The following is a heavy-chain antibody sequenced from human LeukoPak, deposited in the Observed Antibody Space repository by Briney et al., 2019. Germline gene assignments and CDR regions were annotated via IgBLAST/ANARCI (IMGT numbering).Heavy chain of an antibody. V-gene: IGHV3-23*01. Sequence: GRSLRLSCEGSGFTFSSYAMTWVRQAPGKGLEWVSGIVGSSGNTYYADSVKGRFTISRDISKSTLYLQMNSLRVEDTAQYYCAKDKIVGDGRWEFDHWGRGTLVTVSS. CDR1: GFTFSSYA. J-gene: IGHJ5*02. CDR2: IVGSSGNT. D-gene: IGHD1-26*01. CDR3: AKDKIVGDGRWEFDH.